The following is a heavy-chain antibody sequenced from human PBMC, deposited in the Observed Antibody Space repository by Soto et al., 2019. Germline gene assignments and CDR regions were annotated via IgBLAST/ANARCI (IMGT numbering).Heavy chain of an antibody. D-gene: IGHD3-22*01. CDR1: GDSISNGGYS. CDR3: ARDSRSGYYLEY. V-gene: IGHV4-30-2*01. Sequence: HLQLQESGSGLVKHSQTLSLTCTVSGDSISNGGYSWNWIRQPPGKGLEWIGYIYHSGGPAFNPSLNSRVTITVDSSNNQFSLKLRSVTAADTAVYYCARDSRSGYYLEYWGQGTLITVSS. CDR2: IYHSGGP. J-gene: IGHJ4*02.